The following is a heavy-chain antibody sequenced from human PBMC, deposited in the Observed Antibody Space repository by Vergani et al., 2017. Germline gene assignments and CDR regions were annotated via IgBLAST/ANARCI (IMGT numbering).Heavy chain of an antibody. CDR1: GFTFTAHG. D-gene: IGHD5-18*01. CDR2: IWYDGSNT. V-gene: IGHV3-33*08. J-gene: IGHJ5*02. Sequence: VQLLESGGGLVQPGGSLRLSCVASGFTFTAHGLNWVRQAPGKGLEWVAIIWYDGSNTYYADSVKGRFTVSRDNSRNTLFLQMNSLRVEDTAVYFCARSPHGYTYGGYISQFDPWGQGTLVTVSS. CDR3: ARSPHGYTYGGYISQFDP.